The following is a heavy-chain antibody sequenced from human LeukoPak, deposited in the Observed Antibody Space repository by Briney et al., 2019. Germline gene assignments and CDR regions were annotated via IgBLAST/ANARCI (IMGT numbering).Heavy chain of an antibody. D-gene: IGHD1-26*01. Sequence: GGSLRLSCAASGFTFSSYAMHWVRQAPGKGLEWLAVISYDGTNKYYADSVKGRFTISRDNSENTLYLQMNSLRDEDTAVYYCAGVEKSISGGRGATEYWGQGTLVTVSS. CDR1: GFTFSSYA. CDR2: ISYDGTNK. V-gene: IGHV3-30*01. J-gene: IGHJ4*02. CDR3: AGVEKSISGGRGATEY.